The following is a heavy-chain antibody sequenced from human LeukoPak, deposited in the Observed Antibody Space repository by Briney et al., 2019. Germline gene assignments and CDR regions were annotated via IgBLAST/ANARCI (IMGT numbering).Heavy chain of an antibody. CDR2: INPNSGGT. V-gene: IGHV1-2*06. CDR3: ARVTYCSSTSCYDSPMAFDY. CDR1: GYTFTGYY. D-gene: IGHD2-2*01. Sequence: ASVKVSCKASGYTFTGYYTHWVRQAPGQGLEWMGRINPNSGGTNYAQKFQGRVTMTRDTSISTAYMELSRLRSDDTAVYYCARVTYCSSTSCYDSPMAFDYWGQGTLVTVSS. J-gene: IGHJ4*02.